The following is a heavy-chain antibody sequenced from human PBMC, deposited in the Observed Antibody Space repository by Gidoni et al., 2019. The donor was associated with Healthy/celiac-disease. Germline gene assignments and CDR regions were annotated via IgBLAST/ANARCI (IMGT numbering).Heavy chain of an antibody. D-gene: IGHD6-13*01. V-gene: IGHV4-30-4*01. CDR1: GGPISSGGYY. CDR2: IYYSGST. J-gene: IGHJ5*02. Sequence: QVQLQGSGPGLVKPSQTLSRTCAASGGPISSGGYYWSWIRQPPGKGLEWIGYIYYSGSTYYNPSLKSRVTISVDTSKNQFSLKLSSVTAADTAVYYCARESSSPSLDPWGQGTLVTVSS. CDR3: ARESSSPSLDP.